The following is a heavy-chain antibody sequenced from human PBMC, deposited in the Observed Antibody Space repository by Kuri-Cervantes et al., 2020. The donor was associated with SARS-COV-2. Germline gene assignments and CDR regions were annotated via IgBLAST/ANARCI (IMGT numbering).Heavy chain of an antibody. CDR1: GFTFSSYW. CDR3: ARWCGGSCSGLDV. V-gene: IGHV3-7*05. Sequence: GGSLRLSCAASGFTFSSYWMSWVRKAQGKGLEGVANIKEDGSEKNYVDSVKGRFTISRDNAKNSLYLQMNSLRAEDMAVYYCARWCGGSCSGLDVWGQGTTVTVSS. J-gene: IGHJ6*02. D-gene: IGHD2-15*01. CDR2: IKEDGSEK.